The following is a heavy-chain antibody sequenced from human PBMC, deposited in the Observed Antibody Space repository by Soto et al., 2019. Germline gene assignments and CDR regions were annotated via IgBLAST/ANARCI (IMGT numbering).Heavy chain of an antibody. Sequence: SETLSLTCTVSGGSISSYYWSWIRQPPGKGLEWIGYIYYSGSTNYNPSLKSRVTISVDTSKNQFSLKLSSVTAADTAVYYCACLEYSSSPLQYWGQGTLVTVS. D-gene: IGHD6-6*01. CDR2: IYYSGST. J-gene: IGHJ4*02. V-gene: IGHV4-59*08. CDR3: ACLEYSSSPLQY. CDR1: GGSISSYY.